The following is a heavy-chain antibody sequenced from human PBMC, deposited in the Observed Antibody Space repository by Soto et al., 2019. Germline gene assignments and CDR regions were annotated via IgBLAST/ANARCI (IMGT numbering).Heavy chain of an antibody. CDR1: GGSFRGYY. V-gene: IGHV4-34*01. J-gene: IGHJ4*02. CDR2: INHSGST. CDR3: ARGHLSAVTMVRGALRY. Sequence: PSVTLSLTCAVNGGSFRGYYWCWIRQPPGKGLEWIGEINHSGSTNYNPSLQSRVTISVDTSKNQFSLKLSSVTAADTAVYYCARGHLSAVTMVRGALRYWGQGTLVTVS. D-gene: IGHD3-10*01.